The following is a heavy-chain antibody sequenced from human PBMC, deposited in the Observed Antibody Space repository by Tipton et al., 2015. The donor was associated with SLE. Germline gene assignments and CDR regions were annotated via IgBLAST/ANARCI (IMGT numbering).Heavy chain of an antibody. D-gene: IGHD3-16*01. Sequence: GSLGLSCAASGFPLSSYEMNWVRQAPGKGLEWVSFMSSSGNTIYYADSVKGRFTISRDNAKNSLYLQMNSLRAEDTAVYYCASGGFRAFLSPSGLAGFDFWGQGTLVTVSS. CDR2: MSSSGNTI. CDR1: GFPLSSYE. CDR3: ASGGFRAFLSPSGLAGFDF. J-gene: IGHJ4*02. V-gene: IGHV3-48*03.